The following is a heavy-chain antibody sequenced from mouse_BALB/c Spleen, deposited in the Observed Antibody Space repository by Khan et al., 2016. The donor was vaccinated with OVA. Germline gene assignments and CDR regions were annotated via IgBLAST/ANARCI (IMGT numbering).Heavy chain of an antibody. CDR3: TRGGIDN. V-gene: IGHV1-7*01. CDR1: GYTFSTYW. D-gene: IGHD1-1*02. Sequence: QIQLVQSGAALAKPGASVTMSCKASGYTFSTYWMHWVQQRPGQGLEWIGYINPTSGYTDYNEKFKDKATLSADKSSSTAYMQLSRLTSEDSAVYYCTRGGIDNWGQGTTLTVS. J-gene: IGHJ2*01. CDR2: INPTSGYT.